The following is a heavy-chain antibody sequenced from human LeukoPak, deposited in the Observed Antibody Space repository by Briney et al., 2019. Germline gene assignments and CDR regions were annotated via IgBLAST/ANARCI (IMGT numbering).Heavy chain of an antibody. CDR1: GGTFSSYA. V-gene: IGHV1-69*06. J-gene: IGHJ6*03. D-gene: IGHD2-21*01. CDR2: IIPIFGTA. Sequence: SVKVSCKASGGTFSSYAISWVRQAPGQGLEWMGGIIPIFGTANYAQKFQGRVTMTEDTSTDTAYMELSSLRSEDTAVYYCATAIPYYYYMDVWGKGTTVTVSS. CDR3: ATAIPYYYYMDV.